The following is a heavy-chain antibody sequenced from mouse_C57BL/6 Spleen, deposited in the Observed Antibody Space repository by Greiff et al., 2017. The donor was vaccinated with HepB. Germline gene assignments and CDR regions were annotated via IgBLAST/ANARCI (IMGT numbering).Heavy chain of an antibody. CDR2: INPNNGGT. CDR3: ARGGWLLRGFAY. J-gene: IGHJ3*01. D-gene: IGHD2-3*01. V-gene: IGHV1-18*01. CDR1: GYTFTDYN. Sequence: EVQLQQSGPELVKPGASVKIPCKASGYTFTDYNMDWVKQSHGKSLEWIGDINPNNGGTSYNQKFKGKATLTVDKSSSTAYMELRSLTSEDTAVYYCARGGWLLRGFAYWGQGTLVTVSA.